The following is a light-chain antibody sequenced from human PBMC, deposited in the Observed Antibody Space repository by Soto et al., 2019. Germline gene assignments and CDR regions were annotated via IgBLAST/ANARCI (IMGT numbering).Light chain of an antibody. Sequence: EVVLTQSPGTVSLSPGERATLSCRASQSVTSNYLAWYQQKPGQAPRLLIYAASSRATGIPARFSGSGSGTDFTLSISRLEPEDCAVYYCQQYGSSVTWTFGQGTKVEIK. J-gene: IGKJ1*01. CDR3: QQYGSSVTWT. CDR2: AAS. CDR1: QSVTSNY. V-gene: IGKV3-20*01.